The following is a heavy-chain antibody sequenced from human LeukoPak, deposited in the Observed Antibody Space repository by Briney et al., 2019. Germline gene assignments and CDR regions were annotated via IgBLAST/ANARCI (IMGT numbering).Heavy chain of an antibody. V-gene: IGHV6-1*01. CDR1: GDSVSSKSAA. CDR2: TYYRSKWYT. J-gene: IGHJ4*02. D-gene: IGHD2-2*01. Sequence: SQTLSLTCAISGDSVSSKSAAWNWIRQSPSRGLEWLGRTYYRSKWYTDYAISVKSRIVINPDTSKNQFSLQLNSVTPEDSALYFCARDDRRHQPRKGFDYWGQGILVTVSS. CDR3: ARDDRRHQPRKGFDY.